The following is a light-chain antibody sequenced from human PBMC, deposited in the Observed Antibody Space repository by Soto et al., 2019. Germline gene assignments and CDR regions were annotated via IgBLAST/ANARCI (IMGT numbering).Light chain of an antibody. CDR3: QQYNSYSWT. V-gene: IGKV1-5*01. J-gene: IGKJ1*01. CDR2: DAS. Sequence: DIQMTQSPSTLSASVGDRVTITCRASQSISSWLAWYQQKPGKAPKLLIYDASSLESGVPSRFSGSGSGKEFTLTISSLPPDDFATDYCQQYNSYSWTFGQGTKVEIK. CDR1: QSISSW.